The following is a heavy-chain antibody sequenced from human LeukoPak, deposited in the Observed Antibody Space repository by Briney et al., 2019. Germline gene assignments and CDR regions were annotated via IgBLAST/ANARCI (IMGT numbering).Heavy chain of an antibody. CDR2: ICYSGST. CDR3: ARDQGFGEYDAFDI. J-gene: IGHJ3*02. Sequence: SETLSLTCTVSGGSISSYYWSWIRQPPGKGLEWIGYICYSGSTYYNPSLKSRVTISVDTSKNQFSLKLSSVTAADTAVYYCARDQGFGEYDAFDIWGQGTMVTVSS. D-gene: IGHD3-10*01. CDR1: GGSISSYY. V-gene: IGHV4-59*12.